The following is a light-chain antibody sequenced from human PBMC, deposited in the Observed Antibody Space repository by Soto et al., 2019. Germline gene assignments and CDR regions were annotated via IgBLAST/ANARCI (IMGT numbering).Light chain of an antibody. J-gene: IGKJ4*01. V-gene: IGKV3-20*01. Sequence: EFVFTQSPGTLSLSPGERATLSCRPSQTVRNNYLAWYQQKPGQSPRLLIYDASSRATGIPDRFSGGGSGTDFTLTISRLEPEDFAVYYCQQFSSYPRTFGGGTKVDIK. CDR2: DAS. CDR3: QQFSSYPRT. CDR1: QTVRNNY.